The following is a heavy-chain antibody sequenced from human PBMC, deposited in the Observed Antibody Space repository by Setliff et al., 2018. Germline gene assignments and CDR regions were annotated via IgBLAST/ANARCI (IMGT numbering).Heavy chain of an antibody. CDR1: GASIRNNYY. CDR3: ARGGTYRYFDY. Sequence: SETLSLTCAVSGASIRNNYYWGWIRQSPGTGLEWIGSIFYNGMAYYNPSLKSRVTMSVDTSKTQFSLKLNSMTTADTAVYYCARGGTYRYFDYWGQGTLVTVSS. CDR2: IFYNGMA. J-gene: IGHJ4*02. V-gene: IGHV4-39*07.